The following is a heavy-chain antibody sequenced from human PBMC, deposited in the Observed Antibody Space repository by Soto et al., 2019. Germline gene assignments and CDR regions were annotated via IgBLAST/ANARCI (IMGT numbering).Heavy chain of an antibody. CDR2: INHSGST. D-gene: IGHD3-10*01. CDR1: GGSFSGYH. Sequence: TLSLTCAVYGGSFSGYHWSWIRQTPGKGLEWIGEINHSGSTNYNPSLKSRVTISVDTSKNQFPLKLSSVTAADTAVYYCARGPGRSPDYYGSGSYVYYYGMDVWGQGTTVTVS. CDR3: ARGPGRSPDYYGSGSYVYYYGMDV. J-gene: IGHJ6*02. V-gene: IGHV4-34*01.